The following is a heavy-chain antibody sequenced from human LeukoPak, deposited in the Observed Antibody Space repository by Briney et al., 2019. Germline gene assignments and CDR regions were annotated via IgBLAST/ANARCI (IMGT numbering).Heavy chain of an antibody. CDR2: ISDDGSTK. V-gene: IGHV3-30*18. CDR1: GFTLTNYG. CDR3: AKQMVVATNYFDY. J-gene: IGHJ4*02. Sequence: GGSLRLSCAASGFTLTNYGIHWVRQAPGKGLEWVAVISDDGSTKYYADSVKGRFTISRDNSKNTLYLPIDSLRAEDTAAYYCAKQMVVATNYFDYWGQRTLVTVSS. D-gene: IGHD5-12*01.